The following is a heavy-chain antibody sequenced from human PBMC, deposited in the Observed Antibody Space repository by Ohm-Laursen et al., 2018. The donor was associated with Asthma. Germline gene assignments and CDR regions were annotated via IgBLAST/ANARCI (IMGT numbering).Heavy chain of an antibody. D-gene: IGHD5-18*01. CDR3: AKDGGFNYGYGFHY. CDR2: ISATSGSI. J-gene: IGHJ4*02. V-gene: IGHV3-23*01. Sequence: SLRLSCTATGYTFSRYSIHWVRQIPGKGLEWVSSISATSGSIYYADSVKGRFTISRDNSKNTLDLQMNSLGAEDTAVYYCAKDGGFNYGYGFHYWGQGTLVTVSS. CDR1: GYTFSRYS.